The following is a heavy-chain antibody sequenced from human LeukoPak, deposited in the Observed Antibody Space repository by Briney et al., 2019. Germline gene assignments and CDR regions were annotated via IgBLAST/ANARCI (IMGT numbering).Heavy chain of an antibody. CDR1: GGSISSGGYY. D-gene: IGHD6-19*01. J-gene: IGHJ6*03. Sequence: PSQTLSLACTVSGGSISSGGYYWSWIRQPPGKGLEWIGYIYHSGSTYYNPSLKSRVTISVDTSKNQFSLKLSSVTAADTAVYYCARHVSAYSSGLPYYMDVWGKGTTVTVSS. V-gene: IGHV4-30-2*03. CDR3: ARHVSAYSSGLPYYMDV. CDR2: IYHSGST.